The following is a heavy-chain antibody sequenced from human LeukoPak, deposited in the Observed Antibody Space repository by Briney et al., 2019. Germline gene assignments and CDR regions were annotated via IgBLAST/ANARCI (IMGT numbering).Heavy chain of an antibody. Sequence: SETLSLTCTVSGGSISSYYWSWIRQPPGKGLEWIGYIYYSGSTSYNPSLKSRVTISVDTSKNQFSLKLSSVTAADTAVYYCARQSDYYDSSGYSGYFQHWGQGTLVTVSS. CDR3: ARQSDYYDSSGYSGYFQH. J-gene: IGHJ1*01. CDR2: IYYSGST. CDR1: GGSISSYY. D-gene: IGHD3-22*01. V-gene: IGHV4-59*08.